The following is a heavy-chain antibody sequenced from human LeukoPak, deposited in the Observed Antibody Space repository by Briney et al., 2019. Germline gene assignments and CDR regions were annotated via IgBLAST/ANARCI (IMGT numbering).Heavy chain of an antibody. CDR3: AREGIGIAVAGAMDV. Sequence: SVKVSCKASGGTFSSYAISWVRQAPGQGLEWMGGIIPIFGTANYAQKFQGRVTITADKSTSTAYMELSSLRSEDTAVYYCAREGIGIAVAGAMDVWGKGTTVTISS. CDR1: GGTFSSYA. D-gene: IGHD6-19*01. CDR2: IIPIFGTA. J-gene: IGHJ6*03. V-gene: IGHV1-69*06.